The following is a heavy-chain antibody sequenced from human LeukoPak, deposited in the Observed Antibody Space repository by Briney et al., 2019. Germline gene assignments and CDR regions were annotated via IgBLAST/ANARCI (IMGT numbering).Heavy chain of an antibody. Sequence: GGSLRLSCAASGFTFSGYWMSWLRQAPGKGLEWVANIKQDGGEKYYVDSVKGRFTISRDNAKNTLYLQMNSLIAEDTAVYYCAKDYEARGPHYFDYWGQGTLVTVSS. V-gene: IGHV3-7*01. CDR2: IKQDGGEK. CDR1: GFTFSGYW. D-gene: IGHD3-16*01. CDR3: AKDYEARGPHYFDY. J-gene: IGHJ4*02.